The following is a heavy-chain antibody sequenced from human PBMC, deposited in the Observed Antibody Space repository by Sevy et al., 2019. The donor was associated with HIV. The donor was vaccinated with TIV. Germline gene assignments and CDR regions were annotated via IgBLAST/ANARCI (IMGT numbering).Heavy chain of an antibody. D-gene: IGHD3-3*01. V-gene: IGHV3-30*01. Sequence: GGSLRLSCAASGFTFSSNAMHWVRQAPGKGLEWVAVISYDGSKKYYGDSVKGRFTISRDNSKNTLYMQLNSLTAEDTAVYYCAGAGSDFLNGYLYYWGQGTLVTVSS. J-gene: IGHJ4*02. CDR1: GFTFSSNA. CDR3: AGAGSDFLNGYLYY. CDR2: ISYDGSKK.